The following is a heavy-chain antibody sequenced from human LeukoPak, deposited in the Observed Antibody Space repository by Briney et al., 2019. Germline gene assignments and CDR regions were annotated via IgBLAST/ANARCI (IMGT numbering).Heavy chain of an antibody. CDR1: GGTLSSYA. Sequence: SVKVSCKASGGTLSSYAISWVRQAPGQGLEWMGRIIPILGIANYAQKFQGRVTITADKSTSTAYMELSSLRSEDTAVYYCARDPMPRQPHYYYGMDVWGQGTTVTVSS. J-gene: IGHJ6*02. CDR2: IIPILGIA. D-gene: IGHD2-2*01. V-gene: IGHV1-69*04. CDR3: ARDPMPRQPHYYYGMDV.